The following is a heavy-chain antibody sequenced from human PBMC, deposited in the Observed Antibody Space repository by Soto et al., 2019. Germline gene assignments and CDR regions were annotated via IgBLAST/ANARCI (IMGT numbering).Heavy chain of an antibody. V-gene: IGHV6-1*01. CDR3: ARVVVVPAAHRNYYYYMDV. Sequence: PSQTLSLTCAISGDSVSSNSAAWNWIRQSPSRGLEWLGRTYYRSKWYNDYAVSVKSRITINPDTSKNQFSLQLNSVTPEDTAVYYCARVVVVPAAHRNYYYYMDVWGKGTTVTVSS. J-gene: IGHJ6*03. CDR1: GDSVSSNSAA. D-gene: IGHD2-2*01. CDR2: TYYRSKWYN.